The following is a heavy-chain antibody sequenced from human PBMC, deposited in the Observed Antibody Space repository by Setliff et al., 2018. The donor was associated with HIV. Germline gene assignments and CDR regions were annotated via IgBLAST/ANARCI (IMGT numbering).Heavy chain of an antibody. V-gene: IGHV3-48*01. CDR1: GFTFSSYK. D-gene: IGHD7-27*01. CDR2: ISSSGVM. CDR3: AKNMPSGDPFEY. Sequence: GALRLSCEASGFTFSSYKMNWVRQAPGKGLEWVSYISSSGVMYYADSVRGRFTISRDNGKNSLYLQMNSLRAEDTAVYYCAKNMPSGDPFEYWGQGTLVTVSS. J-gene: IGHJ4*02.